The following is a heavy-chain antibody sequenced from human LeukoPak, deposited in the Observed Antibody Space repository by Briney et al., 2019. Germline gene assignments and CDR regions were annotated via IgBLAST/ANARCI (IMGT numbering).Heavy chain of an antibody. Sequence: GGSLRLSCAASGFTFSSYWMSWVRQAPGKGLEWVSAISGSGGSTYYADSVKGRFTISRDNSKNTLYLQMNSLRAEDTAVYYCAKDLKWLPTGGQYFDYWGQGTLVTVSS. CDR3: AKDLKWLPTGGQYFDY. CDR2: ISGSGGST. D-gene: IGHD6-19*01. CDR1: GFTFSSYW. J-gene: IGHJ4*02. V-gene: IGHV3-23*01.